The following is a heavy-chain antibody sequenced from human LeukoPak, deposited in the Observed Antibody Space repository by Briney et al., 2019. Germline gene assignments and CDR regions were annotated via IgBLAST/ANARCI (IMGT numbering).Heavy chain of an antibody. Sequence: GGSLRLSCAASGFTFSNSWMHWVRQTPGKGPVWVSCINTDGNIMRYADSVKGRFTISRDNSKNTLYLQMNSLRAEDTAVYYCAREEEVYFWSGIYYYYGMDVWGQGTTVTVSS. CDR3: AREEEVYFWSGIYYYYGMDV. CDR2: INTDGNIM. J-gene: IGHJ6*02. CDR1: GFTFSNSW. V-gene: IGHV3-74*01. D-gene: IGHD3-3*01.